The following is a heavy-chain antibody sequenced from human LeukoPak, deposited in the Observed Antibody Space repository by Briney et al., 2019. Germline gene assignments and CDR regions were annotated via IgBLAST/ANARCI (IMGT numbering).Heavy chain of an antibody. V-gene: IGHV3-23*01. CDR2: ISGSGGST. Sequence: GGSLRLSCAASGFTFSSYAMSWVRQAPGKGLEWVSAISGSGGSTYYADCVKGRFTISRDNSKNTLYLQMNSLRAEDTAVYYCAKDGSYFTDSSGYVDYWGQGTLVTVSS. CDR1: GFTFSSYA. CDR3: AKDGSYFTDSSGYVDY. D-gene: IGHD3-22*01. J-gene: IGHJ4*02.